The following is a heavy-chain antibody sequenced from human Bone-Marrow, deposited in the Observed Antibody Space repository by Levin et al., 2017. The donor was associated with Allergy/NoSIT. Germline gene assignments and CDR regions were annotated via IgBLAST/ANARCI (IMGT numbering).Heavy chain of an antibody. CDR1: GFSFSDYY. CDR3: ARDRRARVSLETATIHVDYYGVDV. D-gene: IGHD5-24*01. Sequence: PGGSLRLSCAASGFSFSDYYMNWIRKAPGKGLEWVSYINNSGSTIYYADSVKGRFTMYRDNAKNSLYLQMNSLRAEDTAVYYCARDRRARVSLETATIHVDYYGVDVWGQGTTVTVSS. J-gene: IGHJ6*02. V-gene: IGHV3-11*01. CDR2: INNSGSTI.